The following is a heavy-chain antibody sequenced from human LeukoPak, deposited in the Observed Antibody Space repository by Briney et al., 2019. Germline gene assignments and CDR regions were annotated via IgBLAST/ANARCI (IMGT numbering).Heavy chain of an antibody. D-gene: IGHD3-10*01. CDR3: AKDDGGFDY. CDR1: GLTFSTYA. J-gene: IGHJ4*02. Sequence: PGGSLRLSCAASGLTFSTYAMSWVRQAPGKGLEWVSVISGSGTSTYYADSVKGRFTISRDNSKNTLYLQMNSLRAEDTAVYYCAKDDGGFDYWGQGTLVTVSS. V-gene: IGHV3-23*01. CDR2: ISGSGTST.